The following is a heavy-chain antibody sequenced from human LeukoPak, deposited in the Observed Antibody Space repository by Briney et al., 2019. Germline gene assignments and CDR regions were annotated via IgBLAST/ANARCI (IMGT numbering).Heavy chain of an antibody. J-gene: IGHJ5*02. CDR3: ARHAGGATGPYDWFDP. V-gene: IGHV4-39*01. CDR1: GGSLSSSSYY. D-gene: IGHD1-26*01. Sequence: SETLSLTCTVSGGSLSSSSYYWGWIRQPPGTGLEWIGSIYYSGSTYYNPSLKSRVTISVDTSKNQFSLKLSSVTAADTAVYYCARHAGGATGPYDWFDPWGQGTLVTVSP. CDR2: IYYSGST.